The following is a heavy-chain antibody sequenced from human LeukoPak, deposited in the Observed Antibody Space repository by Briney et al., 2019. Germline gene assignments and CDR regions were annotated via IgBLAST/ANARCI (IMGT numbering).Heavy chain of an antibody. V-gene: IGHV3-33*01. CDR2: IWYDGTNK. CDR1: GFSFSSYG. D-gene: IGHD5-18*01. CDR3: ARDQRGFSYSKYYFDY. Sequence: PGGSLRLSCAASGFSFSSYGMLWVRQAPGKELEGVAVIWYDGTNKYYADSVKGRFTISRDNSKNTLYLQMNSLRAEDTAVYYCARDQRGFSYSKYYFDYWGQGTLVTVSS. J-gene: IGHJ4*02.